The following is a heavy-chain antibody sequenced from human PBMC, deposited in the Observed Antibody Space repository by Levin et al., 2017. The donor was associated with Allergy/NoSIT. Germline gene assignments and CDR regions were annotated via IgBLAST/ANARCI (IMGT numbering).Heavy chain of an antibody. V-gene: IGHV3-21*06. CDR2: ISSSNSYI. D-gene: IGHD3-22*01. J-gene: IGHJ4*02. CDR1: GFTFSSYG. Sequence: GGSLRLSCAASGFTFSSYGMTWVRQAPGKGLEWVSYISSSNSYIYYADSVKGRFTISRDNANNSLYLQMNSLGGEDTAVYYCARDRYPGNYYDSSGYSFDYWGQGTLVTVSS. CDR3: ARDRYPGNYYDSSGYSFDY.